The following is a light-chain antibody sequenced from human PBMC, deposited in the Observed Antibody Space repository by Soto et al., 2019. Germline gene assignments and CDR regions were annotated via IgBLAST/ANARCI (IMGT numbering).Light chain of an antibody. V-gene: IGKV1-9*01. CDR1: QGIRSY. CDR3: QQVYVYPST. J-gene: IGKJ4*01. CDR2: AAS. Sequence: QLTQSPSSLSASVGSRFSITCGASQGIRSYLGWYQQKKGKAPNLLIYAASTLQSGVPSRLRGGGSGTDFTITISSMQNEDFATYYCQQVYVYPSTFGGGTKVDI.